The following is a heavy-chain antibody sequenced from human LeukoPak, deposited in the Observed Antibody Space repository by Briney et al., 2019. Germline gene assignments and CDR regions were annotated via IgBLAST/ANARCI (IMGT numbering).Heavy chain of an antibody. CDR3: ARHTGLTGDPHLTPRDAFDI. CDR2: IYYSGST. J-gene: IGHJ3*02. CDR1: GGSISSSSYY. D-gene: IGHD1-26*01. V-gene: IGHV4-39*01. Sequence: SETLSLTCTVSGGSISSSSYYWGWIRQPPGKGLEWIGSIYYSGSTYYNPSLKSRVTISVDTSKNQFSLKLSSVTAADTAVYYCARHTGLTGDPHLTPRDAFDIWGQGTMVTVSS.